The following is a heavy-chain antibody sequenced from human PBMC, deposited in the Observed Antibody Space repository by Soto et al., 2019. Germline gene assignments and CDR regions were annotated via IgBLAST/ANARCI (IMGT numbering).Heavy chain of an antibody. D-gene: IGHD1-26*01. CDR2: ISGSGGST. Sequence: EVQLLESGGGLVQPGGSLRLSCAASGFTFSSYAMRWVRQAPVKGLEWVSTISGSGGSTYYADSVKGRFTISRDNSKNSWYLQRNRQRMKESAVYYGARRSSGPYYNSWTQGSIVTDS. J-gene: IGHJ4*02. V-gene: IGHV3-23*01. CDR1: GFTFSSYA. CDR3: ARRSSGPYYNS.